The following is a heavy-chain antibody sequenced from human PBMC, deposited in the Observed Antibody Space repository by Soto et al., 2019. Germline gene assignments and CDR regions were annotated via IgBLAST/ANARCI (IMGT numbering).Heavy chain of an antibody. J-gene: IGHJ6*02. Sequence: TLALSCPVSGGSISIGGYYWSWIRQHPGKGLEWIGYIYYSGSTYYNPSLKSRVTISVDTSKNQFSLKLSYVTAEDTAVYYCARDPDITMVRGVPTYGMDVWGQGTTVTVSS. CDR3: ARDPDITMVRGVPTYGMDV. CDR2: IYYSGST. D-gene: IGHD3-10*01. CDR1: GGSISIGGYY. V-gene: IGHV4-31*03.